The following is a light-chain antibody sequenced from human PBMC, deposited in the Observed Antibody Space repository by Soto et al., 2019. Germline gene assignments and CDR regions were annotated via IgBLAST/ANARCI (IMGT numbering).Light chain of an antibody. J-gene: IGLJ3*02. CDR2: EVT. V-gene: IGLV2-8*01. Sequence: QSALTQPPSASGSPGQSVTISCAGSISDVGGYNHVSWYQQHPGKAPKLLIYEVTKRPSGVPARFSGSKSGNTASLTVSGLQGDDEADYYCQSYDSSLRGVFGGGTKLTVL. CDR1: ISDVGGYNH. CDR3: QSYDSSLRGV.